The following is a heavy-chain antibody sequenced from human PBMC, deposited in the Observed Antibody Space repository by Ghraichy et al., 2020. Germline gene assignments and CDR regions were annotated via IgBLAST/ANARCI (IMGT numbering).Heavy chain of an antibody. CDR1: GFTFSSYW. CDR3: ARDSSSWCEPWEYYYGMDV. J-gene: IGHJ6*02. CDR2: IKQDGSEK. V-gene: IGHV3-7*05. D-gene: IGHD6-13*01. Sequence: GGSLRLSCAASGFTFSSYWMSWVRQAPGKGLEWVANIKQDGSEKYYVDSVKGRFTISRDNAKNSLYLQMNSLRAEDTAVYYCARDSSSWCEPWEYYYGMDVWSQGTTVTVSS.